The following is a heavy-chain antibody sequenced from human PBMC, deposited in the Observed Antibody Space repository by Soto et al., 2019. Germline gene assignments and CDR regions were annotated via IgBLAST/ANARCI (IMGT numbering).Heavy chain of an antibody. CDR3: AKASYYDRSGYYTDY. D-gene: IGHD3-22*01. CDR1: GFTFSSYW. Sequence: GGSLRLSCAASGFTFSSYWMSWVRQAPGRGLEWVANIKEDGSQKYYVDSVKGRFTMSRDNAKNSLYLQLNSLRAEDTAVYYCAKASYYDRSGYYTDYWGPGTLVTV. CDR2: IKEDGSQK. V-gene: IGHV3-7*05. J-gene: IGHJ4*02.